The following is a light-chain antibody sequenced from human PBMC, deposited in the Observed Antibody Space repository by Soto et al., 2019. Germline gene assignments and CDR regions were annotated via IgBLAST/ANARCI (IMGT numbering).Light chain of an antibody. CDR1: SSNIGSKT. Sequence: QSVLTQPPSASGTPEQRVTISCSGSSSNIGSKTVNWYQQLPGTAPKLLIYSNNQRPSGVPDRFSGSKSGTSASLAISGIQSEDEADYYCAAWDDSLNGVVFGGGTKLTVL. CDR3: AAWDDSLNGVV. J-gene: IGLJ2*01. V-gene: IGLV1-44*01. CDR2: SNN.